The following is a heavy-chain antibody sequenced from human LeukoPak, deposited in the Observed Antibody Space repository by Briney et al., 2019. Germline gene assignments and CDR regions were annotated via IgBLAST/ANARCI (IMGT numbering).Heavy chain of an antibody. Sequence: GGSLRLSCAASGYAFSSYGMHWVRQAPGKGLEWVAVISYDGTNKYYADSVKGRFTISRDNSKNTLYLQMNSLRAEDTAVYYCPRDYGGNSGHYDYWGQGTLVTVSS. D-gene: IGHD4-23*01. J-gene: IGHJ4*02. CDR2: ISYDGTNK. CDR3: PRDYGGNSGHYDY. V-gene: IGHV3-30*03. CDR1: GYAFSSYG.